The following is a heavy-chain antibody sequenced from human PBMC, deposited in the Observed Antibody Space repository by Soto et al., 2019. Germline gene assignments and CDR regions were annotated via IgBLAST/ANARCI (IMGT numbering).Heavy chain of an antibody. D-gene: IGHD6-13*01. J-gene: IGHJ4*02. CDR1: GFTFSSYA. CDR3: AASSWIPSYFDY. CDR2: ISGSGGST. Sequence: QSGGSLRLSCAASGFTFSSYAMSGVRQAPGKGLEWVSFISGSGGSTYYADSVKGRFTISRENSKNTLYLQMNSLRAEDTAVYYCAASSWIPSYFDYWGQGTLVTVSS. V-gene: IGHV3-23*01.